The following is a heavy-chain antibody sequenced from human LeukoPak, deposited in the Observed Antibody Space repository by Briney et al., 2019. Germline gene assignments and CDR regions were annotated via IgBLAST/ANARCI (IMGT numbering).Heavy chain of an antibody. CDR2: INHSGST. V-gene: IGHV4-34*01. J-gene: IGHJ6*03. D-gene: IGHD3-3*01. Sequence: PSETLSLTCAVYGGSFSGYYWSWIRQPPGKGMEWIGEINHSGSTNYNPSLKSRVTISVDTSKNQFSLKLSSVTAADTAVYYCARGVTIFGVVIIHYYYMDVWGKGTTVTVSS. CDR3: ARGVTIFGVVIIHYYYMDV. CDR1: GGSFSGYY.